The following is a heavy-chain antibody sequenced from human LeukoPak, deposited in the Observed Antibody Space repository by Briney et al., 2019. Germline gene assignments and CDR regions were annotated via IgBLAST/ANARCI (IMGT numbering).Heavy chain of an antibody. D-gene: IGHD3-9*01. CDR2: ITASSTAI. CDR3: ARTYYDILTGYNPYFDY. Sequence: GGSLRLSCAASGFTFNTYTMNWVRQAPGKGLEWVSSITASSTAIYSADSVKGRFTISRDNAKNSLYLQMNSLRAEDTAVYYCARTYYDILTGYNPYFDYWGQGILVTVSS. V-gene: IGHV3-21*01. CDR1: GFTFNTYT. J-gene: IGHJ4*02.